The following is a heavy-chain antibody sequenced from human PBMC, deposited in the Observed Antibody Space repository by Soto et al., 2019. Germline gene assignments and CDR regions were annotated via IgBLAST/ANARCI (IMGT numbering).Heavy chain of an antibody. Sequence: SETLSLTCAVYGGSFSGYYWSWIRQPPWKGLEWIGEINHSGSTNYNPSLKSRVTISVDTSKNQFSLKLSSVTAADTAVYYCARGGIVVVPAAKRVDXWGXGTLVTVS. CDR3: ARGGIVVVPAAKRVDX. CDR1: GGSFSGYY. V-gene: IGHV4-34*01. CDR2: INHSGST. D-gene: IGHD2-2*01. J-gene: IGHJ4*02.